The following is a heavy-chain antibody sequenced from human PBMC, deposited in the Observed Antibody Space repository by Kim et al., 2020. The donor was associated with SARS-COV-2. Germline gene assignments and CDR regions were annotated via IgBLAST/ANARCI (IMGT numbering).Heavy chain of an antibody. CDR1: GFAFNNAW. J-gene: IGHJ4*02. CDR3: TTGKMFYSGYNGYYYRGN. D-gene: IGHD3-3*01. CDR2: IKTKGDGGTT. Sequence: GGSLRLSCAASGFAFNNAWMSWVRQAPGKGLEWVGRIKTKGDGGTTDYAAAVKGRFTISRDDSRNTLYLQMNSLKSEDTAVFYCTTGKMFYSGYNGYYYRGNWGQGTLVTVSS. V-gene: IGHV3-15*05.